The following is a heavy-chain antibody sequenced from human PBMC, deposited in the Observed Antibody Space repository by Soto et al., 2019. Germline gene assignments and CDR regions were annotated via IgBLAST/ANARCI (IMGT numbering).Heavy chain of an antibody. CDR2: IDHSGNS. CDR1: GGSFSGQF. D-gene: IGHD6-6*01. Sequence: QVQLQQWGAGLLKPSETLSLTCAVYGGSFSGQFWDWIRQPPGKGLEWIGEIDHSGNSNYNPSLKSRVTISVDTSKNQCSLKLTSVTAADTAVYYCARKSSIASRGLFRYNYYGMDVWGQGTTVTVSS. V-gene: IGHV4-34*01. CDR3: ARKSSIASRGLFRYNYYGMDV. J-gene: IGHJ6*02.